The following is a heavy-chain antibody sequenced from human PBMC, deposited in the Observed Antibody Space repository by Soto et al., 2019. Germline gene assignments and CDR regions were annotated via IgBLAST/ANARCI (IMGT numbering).Heavy chain of an antibody. CDR3: ARLGYDSSGYYYYYFDY. D-gene: IGHD3-22*01. CDR1: GGSISSSSYY. V-gene: IGHV4-39*01. Sequence: SETLSLTCTVSGGSISSSSYYWGWIRQPPGKGLEWIGSIYYSGSTYYNPSLKSRVTISVDTPKNQFSLKLSSVTAADTAVYYCARLGYDSSGYYYYYFDYWGQGTLVTVSS. J-gene: IGHJ4*02. CDR2: IYYSGST.